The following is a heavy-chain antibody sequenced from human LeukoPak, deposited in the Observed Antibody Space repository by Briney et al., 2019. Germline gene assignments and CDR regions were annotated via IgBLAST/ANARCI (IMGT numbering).Heavy chain of an antibody. J-gene: IGHJ5*02. Sequence: GTSLTISCQASGSSFISSWIGCARQLHVKRLVWMAIINPGASDSRYSPSFHAQVTISADKSISTVYLQWCSLKASDTAMYYCARQPGAGWFDPWGQGTLVTVSS. CDR3: ARQPGAGWFDP. D-gene: IGHD3-10*01. V-gene: IGHV5-51*01. CDR2: INPGASDS. CDR1: GSSFISSW.